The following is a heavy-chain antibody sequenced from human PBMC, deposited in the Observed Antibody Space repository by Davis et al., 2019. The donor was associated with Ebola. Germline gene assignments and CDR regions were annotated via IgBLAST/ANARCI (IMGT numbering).Heavy chain of an antibody. J-gene: IGHJ4*02. Sequence: SVQVSCKASGYPFTGYYLHWVLQGPGQGLDWMGGIIPVFGIPKYAQKFQGRVTITADESTSTAYMELSSLRSEATAVYYCARDRYSDGSGYFFEQSHWGQGTLVTVSS. CDR1: GYPFTGYY. V-gene: IGHV1-69*13. CDR2: IIPVFGIP. CDR3: ARDRYSDGSGYFFEQSH. D-gene: IGHD3-22*01.